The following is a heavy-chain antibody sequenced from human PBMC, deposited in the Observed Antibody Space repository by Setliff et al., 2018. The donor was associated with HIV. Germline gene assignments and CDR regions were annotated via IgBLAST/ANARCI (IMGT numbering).Heavy chain of an antibody. D-gene: IGHD6-13*01. J-gene: IGHJ4*02. Sequence: SCAASGSGFTFSSYAMSWVRQTPGKGLEWVSFISSSAGSTYYSDSVKGRFTISRDNARNTLFLQMNSLGVGDTALYYCGRDVHDAAADNWGRGTLVTVSS. CDR3: GRDVHDAAADN. CDR2: ISSSAGST. V-gene: IGHV3-23*01. CDR1: GSGFTFSSYA.